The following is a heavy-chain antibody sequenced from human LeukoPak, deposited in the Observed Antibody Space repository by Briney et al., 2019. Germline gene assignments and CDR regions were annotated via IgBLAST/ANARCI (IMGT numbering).Heavy chain of an antibody. Sequence: PGRSLRLSCVASGFSFSNYAMSWVRQAPGKGLEWVSTISGSGGTTYYADSVKGRFTISRDNSKNTLYLQMNSLRVEDTAVYYCAKVGAASWTFDYWGQGILATVSS. CDR2: ISGSGGTT. D-gene: IGHD3-10*01. V-gene: IGHV3-23*01. CDR3: AKVGAASWTFDY. CDR1: GFSFSNYA. J-gene: IGHJ4*02.